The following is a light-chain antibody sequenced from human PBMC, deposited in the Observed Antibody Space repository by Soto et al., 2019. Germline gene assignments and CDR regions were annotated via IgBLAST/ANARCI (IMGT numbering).Light chain of an antibody. CDR3: QQYHAWPPGT. J-gene: IGKJ4*01. Sequence: DIVMTQSPAILSVSPGERATLSCRASQSVETFLAWFQHKAGQAPRLLIFGASTRAAGVPARFSGGGSGTEFTLTIDSVLSEDFAVYFCQQYHAWPPGTFGGGTKVEIK. CDR1: QSVETF. CDR2: GAS. V-gene: IGKV3-15*01.